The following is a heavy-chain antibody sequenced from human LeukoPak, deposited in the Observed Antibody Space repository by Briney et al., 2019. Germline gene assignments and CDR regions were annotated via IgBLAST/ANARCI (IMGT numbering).Heavy chain of an antibody. D-gene: IGHD1-26*01. V-gene: IGHV3-7*01. CDR2: IKQGGSDK. Sequence: GGSLRLSCAASGFIFSTYSMKWVRQAPGKGLEWVATIKQGGSDKFYVDSVKGRFTISGDNARNSLYLQMNSLRAEDTAVYYCARDPFELWGQGTLVTVSS. CDR1: GFIFSTYS. CDR3: ARDPFEL. J-gene: IGHJ4*02.